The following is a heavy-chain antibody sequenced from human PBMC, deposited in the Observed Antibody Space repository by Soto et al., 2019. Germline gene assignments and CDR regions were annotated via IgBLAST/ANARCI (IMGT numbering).Heavy chain of an antibody. D-gene: IGHD1-26*01. V-gene: IGHV4-38-2*01. CDR3: ERVGHFDY. CDR1: GYSISSGYY. J-gene: IGHJ4*02. CDR2: IYHSGST. Sequence: SETLSLTCAVSGYSISSGYYWGWIRQPPGKGLEWIGSIYHSGSTYYNPSLKSRVTISVDTSKNQFSLKLSSVTAADTAVYYCERVGHFDYWGQGTLVTASS.